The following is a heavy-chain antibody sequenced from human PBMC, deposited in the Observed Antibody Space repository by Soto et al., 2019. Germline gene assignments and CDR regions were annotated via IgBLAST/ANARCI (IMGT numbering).Heavy chain of an antibody. Sequence: GGALILSCAASGFTFSSDAMHWGRQARGRGLEWVAVISYDGSNKYYADSVKGRFTIPRENSKNTLYLQMTTLRAEDRAVYYCARQGTSWASIAARPFDYWGQGPLVTFS. D-gene: IGHD6-6*01. CDR1: GFTFSSDA. CDR3: ARQGTSWASIAARPFDY. J-gene: IGHJ4*02. CDR2: ISYDGSNK. V-gene: IGHV3-30-3*01.